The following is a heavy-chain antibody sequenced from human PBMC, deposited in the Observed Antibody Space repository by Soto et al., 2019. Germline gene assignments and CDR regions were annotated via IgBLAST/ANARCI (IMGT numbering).Heavy chain of an antibody. D-gene: IGHD3-22*01. Sequence: SVKVSCKASGYTFTSYGISWVRQAPGQGLEWMGWISAYNGNTNYAQKLQGRVTMTTDTSTSTAYMELRSLRSDDTAVYYCARELDYYDSSGMVFQHWGQGTLVTVSS. CDR2: ISAYNGNT. CDR3: ARELDYYDSSGMVFQH. V-gene: IGHV1-18*01. J-gene: IGHJ1*01. CDR1: GYTFTSYG.